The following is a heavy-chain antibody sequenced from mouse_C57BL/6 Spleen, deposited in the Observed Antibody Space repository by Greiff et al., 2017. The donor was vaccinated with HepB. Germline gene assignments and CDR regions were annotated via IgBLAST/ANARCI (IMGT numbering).Heavy chain of an antibody. CDR3: AGNPSSGAWFAY. CDR2: INPSSGYT. D-gene: IGHD3-2*02. V-gene: IGHV1-7*01. CDR1: GYTFTSYW. Sequence: QVHVKQSGAELAKPGASVKLSCKASGYTFTSYWMHWVKQRPGQGLEWIGYINPSSGYTKYNQKFKAKATLTADKSSSTAYMQLSSLTYEDSAVYYCAGNPSSGAWFAYWGQGTLVTVSA. J-gene: IGHJ3*01.